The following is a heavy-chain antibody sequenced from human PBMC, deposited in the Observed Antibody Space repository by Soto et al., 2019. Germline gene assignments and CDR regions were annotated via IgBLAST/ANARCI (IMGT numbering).Heavy chain of an antibody. V-gene: IGHV3-11*01. CDR3: AREWSEHYFAVDL. CDR1: DYY. CDR2: MTRSGSSS. D-gene: IGHD3-3*01. Sequence: DYYWSWVRQPPGKGLEWISYMTRSGSSSSYADSVKGRFTISRDNAKNSLYLQMNSLRGDDTAVYFCAREWSEHYFAVDLWGQGTMVTVSS. J-gene: IGHJ3*01.